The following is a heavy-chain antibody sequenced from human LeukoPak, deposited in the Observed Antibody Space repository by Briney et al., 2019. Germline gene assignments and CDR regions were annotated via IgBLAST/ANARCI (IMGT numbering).Heavy chain of an antibody. CDR3: ARDNSGPQN. Sequence: GGSLRLSCAASGFTFSHYWMSWVRQAPGKGLEWVTNINQDAGETYYVHSVKGRFTISRQNAKSSLYLQMSSLRADDTAVYYCARDNSGPQNWGQGTLVIVSS. V-gene: IGHV3-7*05. D-gene: IGHD2/OR15-2a*01. J-gene: IGHJ1*01. CDR1: GFTFSHYW. CDR2: INQDAGET.